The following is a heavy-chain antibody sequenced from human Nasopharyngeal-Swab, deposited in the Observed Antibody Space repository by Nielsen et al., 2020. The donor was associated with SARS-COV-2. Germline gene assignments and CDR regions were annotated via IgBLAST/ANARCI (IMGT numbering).Heavy chain of an antibody. CDR2: IYYGGST. Sequence: SETLSLTCTVSGGSISSSTYYWAWIRQPPGKGLERIGSIYYGGSTYYNPSLKSRVTISVDTSKNQFSLKLGSVTAADTAVYYCATLSSSWYEYYFDYWGQGTLVTVSS. D-gene: IGHD6-13*01. V-gene: IGHV4-39*01. CDR1: GGSISSSTYY. CDR3: ATLSSSWYEYYFDY. J-gene: IGHJ4*02.